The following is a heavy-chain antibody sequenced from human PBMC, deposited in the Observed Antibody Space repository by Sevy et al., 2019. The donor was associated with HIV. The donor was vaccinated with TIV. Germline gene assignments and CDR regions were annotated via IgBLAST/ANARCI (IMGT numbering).Heavy chain of an antibody. CDR2: IIPIFGTT. D-gene: IGHD2-2*01. CDR1: GYTFTGYY. J-gene: IGHJ4*02. CDR3: ARTPLVRIPGATDLYFDN. V-gene: IGHV1-69*13. Sequence: ASVKVSCKASGYTFTGYYMHWVRQAPGQGLEWMGGIIPIFGTTNFAQTFQGRVTITADESTSTAYMELSSLRSADTAVYYCARTPLVRIPGATDLYFDNWGQGTLVTVSS.